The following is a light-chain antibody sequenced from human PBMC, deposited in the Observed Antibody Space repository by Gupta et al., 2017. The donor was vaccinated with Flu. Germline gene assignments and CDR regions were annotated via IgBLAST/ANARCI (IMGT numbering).Light chain of an antibody. Sequence: QSALTQPRSVSGSPGQSVTISCTGTSSDIGNYNYVSWYQQHPDKAPKLFIYDVTARPSGVPDRFSASKSGNTASMTTSGLQTEEEADYYCCSYEGSNTFMVFGGGTKLTVL. CDR2: DVT. CDR1: SSDIGNYNY. J-gene: IGLJ2*01. CDR3: CSYEGSNTFMV. V-gene: IGLV2-11*01.